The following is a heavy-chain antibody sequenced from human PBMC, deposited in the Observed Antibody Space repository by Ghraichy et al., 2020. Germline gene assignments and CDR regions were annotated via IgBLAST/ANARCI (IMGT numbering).Heavy chain of an antibody. D-gene: IGHD5-12*01. CDR2: ISGSGGST. V-gene: IGHV3-23*01. CDR1: GFTFSSYA. J-gene: IGHJ4*02. Sequence: GESLNISCAASGFTFSSYAMSWVRQAPGKGLEWVSAISGSGGSTYYADSVKGRFTISRDNSKNTLYLQMNSLRAEDTAVYYCAKDIVATVTWGQGTLVTVSS. CDR3: AKDIVATVT.